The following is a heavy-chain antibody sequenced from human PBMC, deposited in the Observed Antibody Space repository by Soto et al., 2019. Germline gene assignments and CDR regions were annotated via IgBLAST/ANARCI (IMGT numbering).Heavy chain of an antibody. Sequence: GGSLRLSCAASGFTFSSYAMSWVHQAPGKGLEWVSAISGSGGSTYYADSVKGRFTISRDNSKNTLYLQMNSLRAEDTAVYYCAKDPLSIAARLYYGMDVWGQGTTVTVSS. CDR3: AKDPLSIAARLYYGMDV. CDR1: GFTFSSYA. J-gene: IGHJ6*02. V-gene: IGHV3-23*01. CDR2: ISGSGGST. D-gene: IGHD6-6*01.